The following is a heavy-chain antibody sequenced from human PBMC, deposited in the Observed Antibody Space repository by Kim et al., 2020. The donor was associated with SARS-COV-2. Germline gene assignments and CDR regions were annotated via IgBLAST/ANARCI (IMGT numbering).Heavy chain of an antibody. V-gene: IGHV1-3*01. CDR1: GYTFTSYA. D-gene: IGHD3-22*01. CDR2: INAGNGNT. Sequence: ASVKVSCKASGYTFTSYAMHWVRQAPGQRLEWMGWINAGNGNTKYSQKFQGRVTITRDTSASTAYMELSSLRSEDTAVYYCARSYYDSSGLGTDAFDIWGQGTMVTVSS. J-gene: IGHJ3*02. CDR3: ARSYYDSSGLGTDAFDI.